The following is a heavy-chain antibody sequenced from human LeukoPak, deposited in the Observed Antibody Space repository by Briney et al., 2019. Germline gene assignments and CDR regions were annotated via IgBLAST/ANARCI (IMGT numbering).Heavy chain of an antibody. J-gene: IGHJ4*02. CDR2: IYHSGST. D-gene: IGHD3-3*01. Sequence: PSETLSLTCAVSGYTISSGYYWGWIRQPPGKGLEWIGSIYHSGSTYYNPSLKSRVTISVDTSKNQFSLKLSSVTAADTAAYYCARLRVNYAFWTDYWGQGTLVTVSS. CDR1: GYTISSGYY. CDR3: ARLRVNYAFWTDY. V-gene: IGHV4-38-2*01.